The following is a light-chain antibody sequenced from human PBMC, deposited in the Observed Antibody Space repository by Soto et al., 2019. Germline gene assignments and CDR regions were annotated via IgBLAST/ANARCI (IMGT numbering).Light chain of an antibody. CDR3: QVWDNNGGHNYV. CDR2: DGS. Sequence: LTHPPSVSLAPGQTARITCGGNNIGIYSVHWYQQRPGQAPVLVVYDGSDRPSGIPERFSGPNSGNTATLTIGRVEAADEADYYCQVWDNNGGHNYVFGAGTKVTVL. V-gene: IGLV3-21*02. CDR1: NIGIYS. J-gene: IGLJ1*01.